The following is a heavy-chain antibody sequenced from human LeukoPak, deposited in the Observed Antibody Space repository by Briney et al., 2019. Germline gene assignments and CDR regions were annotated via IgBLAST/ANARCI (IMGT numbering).Heavy chain of an antibody. J-gene: IGHJ6*03. Sequence: GGSLRLSCAASGFTFSSYGMHWVRQAPGKGLEWVAFIRYDGSNKYYADSVKGRFTISRDNSKNTLYLQMNSLRAEDTAVYYCAKEGMLDSGYDEYYYYYYMDVWGKGTTVTVSS. V-gene: IGHV3-30*02. CDR2: IRYDGSNK. CDR3: AKEGMLDSGYDEYYYYYYMDV. CDR1: GFTFSSYG. D-gene: IGHD5-12*01.